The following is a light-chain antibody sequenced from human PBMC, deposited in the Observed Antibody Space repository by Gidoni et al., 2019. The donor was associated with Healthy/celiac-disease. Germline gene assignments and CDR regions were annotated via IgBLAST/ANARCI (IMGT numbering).Light chain of an antibody. Sequence: DIQMTQSPSSLSASVGDRVTITCRASQSISSYLNWYQQKPGKAPKLLIYAASSLQSGVPSRFSGSGSGTDLTITISSLQPEDFANYYCQQSYSTPRFGQGTKLEIK. V-gene: IGKV1-39*01. J-gene: IGKJ2*03. CDR3: QQSYSTPR. CDR2: AAS. CDR1: QSISSY.